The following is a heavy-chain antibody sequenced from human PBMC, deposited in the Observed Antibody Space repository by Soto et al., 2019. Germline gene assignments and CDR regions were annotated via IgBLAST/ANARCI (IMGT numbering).Heavy chain of an antibody. CDR1: GGSISSGDYY. CDR2: INHSGST. D-gene: IGHD1-7*01. Sequence: PSETLSLTCTVSGGSISSGDYYWSWIRQPPGKGLEWIGEINHSGSTNYNPSLKSRVTISVDTSKNQFPLKLSSVTAADTAVYYCARERGRITGTTKRDYYYGMDVWGQGTTVTVSS. CDR3: ARERGRITGTTKRDYYYGMDV. V-gene: IGHV4-39*06. J-gene: IGHJ6*02.